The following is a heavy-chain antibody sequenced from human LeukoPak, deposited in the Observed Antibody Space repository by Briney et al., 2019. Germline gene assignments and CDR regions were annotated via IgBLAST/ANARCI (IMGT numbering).Heavy chain of an antibody. CDR1: GGSFSGYY. CDR3: ARGGYCSGGSCYSDAFDI. D-gene: IGHD2-15*01. Sequence: PSETLSLTCAVYGGSFSGYYWSWIRQPPGKGLEWIGEINHSGSTNYSPSLKSRVTISVDTSKNQFSLKLSSVTAADTAVYYCARGGYCSGGSCYSDAFDIWGQGTMVTVSS. CDR2: INHSGST. J-gene: IGHJ3*02. V-gene: IGHV4-34*01.